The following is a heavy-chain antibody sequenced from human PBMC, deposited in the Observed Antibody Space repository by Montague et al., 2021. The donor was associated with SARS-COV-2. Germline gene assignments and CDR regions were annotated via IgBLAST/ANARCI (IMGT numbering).Heavy chain of an antibody. D-gene: IGHD6-19*01. V-gene: IGHV4-4*02. J-gene: IGHJ4*02. CDR3: ATGPPSGLSVAGFDY. CDR1: GGSISSSHW. Sequence: SDTLSLTCGVSGGSISSSHWWSWVRQPPGKGLEWIGEIYHSGSTNYNPSLKNRVIISIDKSKNQFSLKLSSVTAADTAVYYCATGPPSGLSVAGFDYWGQGTLVTVSS. CDR2: IYHSGST.